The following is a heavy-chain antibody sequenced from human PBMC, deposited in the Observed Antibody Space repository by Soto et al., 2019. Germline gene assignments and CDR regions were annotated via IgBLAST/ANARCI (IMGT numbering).Heavy chain of an antibody. J-gene: IGHJ4*02. CDR2: ISYSGTT. Sequence: SETLSLTCTVSGGSINSGDYYWSWIRQPPGKGLDWIGYISYSGTTYYKPTLRSRITISLDTSKNQFSLRLASVTAADTAVYYCARTNYDYVWGSYRFDSWGQGTLVTVSS. V-gene: IGHV4-30-4*01. D-gene: IGHD3-16*02. CDR1: GGSINSGDYY. CDR3: ARTNYDYVWGSYRFDS.